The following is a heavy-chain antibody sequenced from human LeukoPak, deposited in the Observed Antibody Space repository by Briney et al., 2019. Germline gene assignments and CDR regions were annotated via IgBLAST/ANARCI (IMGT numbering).Heavy chain of an antibody. V-gene: IGHV3-30*18. D-gene: IGHD2-2*01. Sequence: GGSLRLSCAASGFTFSSYGMHWVRQAPGKGLEWVAVISYDGSNKYYADSVKGRFTISRDNSKNTLYLQMNSLRAEDTAVYYCAKDRPMEYQLLGFDYWGQGTLVTVSS. J-gene: IGHJ4*02. CDR1: GFTFSSYG. CDR3: AKDRPMEYQLLGFDY. CDR2: ISYDGSNK.